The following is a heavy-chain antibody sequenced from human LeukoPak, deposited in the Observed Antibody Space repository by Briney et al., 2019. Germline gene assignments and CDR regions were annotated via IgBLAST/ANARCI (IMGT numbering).Heavy chain of an antibody. CDR1: GLTFNSYA. CDR2: ITSDGGST. Sequence: PGGSLRLSCAASGLTFNSYAMYWVRQAPGKGLEYVSVITSDGGSTYYANSVKGRFTISRDNSKNTLYLQMGSLRDEDMAVYYCARGITGASRRLEDWGQGTTVTVSS. CDR3: ARGITGASRRLED. D-gene: IGHD1-20*01. J-gene: IGHJ6*02. V-gene: IGHV3-64*01.